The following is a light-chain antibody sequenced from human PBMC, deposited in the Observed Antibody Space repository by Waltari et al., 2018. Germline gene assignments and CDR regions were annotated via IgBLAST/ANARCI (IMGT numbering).Light chain of an antibody. Sequence: EIVMTQPPATLSLSPGARAPPPCRASQSVASNLAWYQQKPGQAPRLLIYGASNGATGIPARFSGSGSGTDFTLTISSLQSEDFAVYYCQQYNDWPFTFGPGTKVDFK. CDR3: QQYNDWPFT. CDR2: GAS. V-gene: IGKV3-15*01. J-gene: IGKJ3*01. CDR1: QSVASN.